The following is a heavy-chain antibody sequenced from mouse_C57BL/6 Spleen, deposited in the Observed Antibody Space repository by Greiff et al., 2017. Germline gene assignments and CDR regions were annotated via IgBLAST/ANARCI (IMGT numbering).Heavy chain of an antibody. CDR3: ARREGYYYGSSYGGFDV. CDR1: GYTFTSYG. D-gene: IGHD1-1*01. Sequence: QVQLQQSGAELARPGASVKLSCKASGYTFTSYGISWVKQRTGQGLEWIGEIYPRSGNTYYNEKFKGKATLTADKSSSTAYMELRSLTSEDSAVYFCARREGYYYGSSYGGFDVWGTGTPVTVSS. V-gene: IGHV1-81*01. CDR2: IYPRSGNT. J-gene: IGHJ1*03.